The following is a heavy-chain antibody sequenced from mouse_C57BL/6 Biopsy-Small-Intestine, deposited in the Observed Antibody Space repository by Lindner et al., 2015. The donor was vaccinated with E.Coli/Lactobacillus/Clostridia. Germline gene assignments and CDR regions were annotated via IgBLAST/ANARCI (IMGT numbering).Heavy chain of an antibody. J-gene: IGHJ1*01. CDR3: ARGNLWFFDV. V-gene: IGHV1-14*01. CDR2: INPYNDGT. CDR1: GYTFTTYV. Sequence: VQLQESGPELVKPGASVKMSCKASGYTFTTYVIHWVKQKPGQGLEWIGYINPYNDGTKYNETFKGKATLTSDKSSSTAYMELSSLTSEDSAVYFCARGNLWFFDVWGAGTTVTVSS.